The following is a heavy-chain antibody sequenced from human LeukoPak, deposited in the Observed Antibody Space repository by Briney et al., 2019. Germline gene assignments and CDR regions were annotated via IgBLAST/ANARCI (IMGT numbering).Heavy chain of an antibody. CDR1: GFTVSSNY. CDR2: VYSGGTT. Sequence: GGSLRLSCAASGFTVSSNYMSWVRQAPGRGLEWVSVVYSGGTTYYADSVKGRFTISRDNSKHTLYLQINSLRAEDTAAYYCARGQSCFSASCFFYYWGRGTLVTVSS. J-gene: IGHJ4*02. V-gene: IGHV3-53*01. D-gene: IGHD1-26*01. CDR3: ARGQSCFSASCFFYY.